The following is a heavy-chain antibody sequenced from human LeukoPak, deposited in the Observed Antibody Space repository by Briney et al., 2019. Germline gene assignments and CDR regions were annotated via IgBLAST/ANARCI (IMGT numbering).Heavy chain of an antibody. J-gene: IGHJ4*02. CDR2: IRYDGSDK. V-gene: IGHV3-30*02. Sequence: GGSLRLSCAASRFTFRSYGMHWVRQAPGKGLEWVAFIRYDGSDKYFAHSVKGRFTISRDNFKDTLYLQMNSQRTEETAVYYCAKDGAHFDFDNWGQGTLVTVSS. CDR3: AKDGAHFDFDN. CDR1: RFTFRSYG. D-gene: IGHD1-26*01.